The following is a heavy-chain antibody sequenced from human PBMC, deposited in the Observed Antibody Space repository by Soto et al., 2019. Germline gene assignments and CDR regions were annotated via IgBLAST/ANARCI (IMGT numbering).Heavy chain of an antibody. Sequence: CQGSGYIFTNYWIGWVRQMPGKGVEWMVSIYPGDSDSRYSPSFQGQVTISADKSISTAYLQWSSLKASDTAMYYCAGTSDSSSWSYYYYYGMDVWGQGTTVTVSS. CDR3: AGTSDSSSWSYYYYYGMDV. V-gene: IGHV5-51*01. CDR1: GYIFTNYW. J-gene: IGHJ6*02. CDR2: IYPGDSDS. D-gene: IGHD6-13*01.